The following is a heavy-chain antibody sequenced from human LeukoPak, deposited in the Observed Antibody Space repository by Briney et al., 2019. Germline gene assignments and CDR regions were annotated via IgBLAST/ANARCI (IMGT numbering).Heavy chain of an antibody. CDR3: ARDYGSGSYSNLGGFDY. CDR2: ISYDGSNK. CDR1: GFTFSSYA. Sequence: GGSLRLSCAASGFTFSSYAMHWVRQAPGKGLEWVAVISYDGSNKYYADSVKGRFTISRDNSKNTLYLQMNSLRAEDTAVFYCARDYGSGSYSNLGGFDYWGQGTLVTVSS. J-gene: IGHJ4*02. D-gene: IGHD3-10*01. V-gene: IGHV3-30-3*01.